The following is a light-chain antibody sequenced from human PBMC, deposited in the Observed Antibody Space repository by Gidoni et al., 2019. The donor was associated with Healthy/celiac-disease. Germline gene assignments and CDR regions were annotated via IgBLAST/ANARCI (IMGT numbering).Light chain of an antibody. J-gene: IGLJ1*01. CDR3: SSYTSISTLYV. CDR1: SSDVGGYNY. CDR2: DVS. Sequence: QSALTQPASVSGSPGKSITLSCTGTSSDVGGYNYVSWYQQHPGKAPKLMIYDVSNRPSGVSNPFSGSQSGNTASLTISGLQAEDAADYYCSSYTSISTLYVFGTGPKVTVL. V-gene: IGLV2-14*01.